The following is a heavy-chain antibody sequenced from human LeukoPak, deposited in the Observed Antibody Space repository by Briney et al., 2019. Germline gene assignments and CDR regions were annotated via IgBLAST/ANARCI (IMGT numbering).Heavy chain of an antibody. CDR3: ARDFEADYYDSSGYGRRPEFGAFDY. D-gene: IGHD3-22*01. J-gene: IGHJ4*02. CDR2: INPSGVST. V-gene: IGHV1-46*01. CDR1: GYTFTSYS. Sequence: ASVKVSCKASGYTFTSYSMNWVRQAPGQGLEWMGIINPSGVSTSYAQKFQGRVTMTTDESTSTVYMELSSLRSEDTAVYYCARDFEADYYDSSGYGRRPEFGAFDYWGQGTLVTVSS.